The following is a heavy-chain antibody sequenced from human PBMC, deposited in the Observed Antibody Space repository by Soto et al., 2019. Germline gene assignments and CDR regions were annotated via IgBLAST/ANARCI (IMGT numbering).Heavy chain of an antibody. CDR1: GYTFTSYG. J-gene: IGHJ6*02. D-gene: IGHD3-3*01. CDR3: ATQDYDFWSGPNANNYGMDV. Sequence: GASVKVSCKASGYTFTSYGISWVRQAPGQGLEWMGWISAYNGNTNYAQKLQGRVTMTTDTSTSTAYMELNSLRAEDTAVYYCATQDYDFWSGPNANNYGMDVWGQGTTVTVSS. V-gene: IGHV1-18*04. CDR2: ISAYNGNT.